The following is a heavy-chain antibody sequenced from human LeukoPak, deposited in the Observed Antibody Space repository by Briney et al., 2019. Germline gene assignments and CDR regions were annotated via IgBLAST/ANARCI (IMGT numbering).Heavy chain of an antibody. V-gene: IGHV3-7*01. CDR2: IRQDGGQT. D-gene: IGHD3-3*01. CDR3: AKDPPEWLPDY. J-gene: IGHJ4*02. Sequence: GGSLRLSCAASELTFSGYWTNWVRQAPGKGLQWVGNIRQDGGQTHYSDSVKGRFTISRDNAKRSLYLQMNSLRPEDTAVYYCAKDPPEWLPDYWGQGTLVTVSS. CDR1: ELTFSGYW.